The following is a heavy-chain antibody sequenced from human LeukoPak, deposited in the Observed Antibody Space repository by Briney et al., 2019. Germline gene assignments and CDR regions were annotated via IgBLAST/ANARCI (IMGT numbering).Heavy chain of an antibody. D-gene: IGHD3-10*01. J-gene: IGHJ4*02. CDR2: IYTSGST. Sequence: SETLSLTCNFSGDSISRYYWSWIRQPAGKGLEWIGRIYTSGSTNYNPSLKSRVTISVDTSKNQFSLKLSSVTAADTAVYYCARQRSGSFDYWGQGTLVTVSS. CDR1: GDSISRYY. CDR3: ARQRSGSFDY. V-gene: IGHV4-4*07.